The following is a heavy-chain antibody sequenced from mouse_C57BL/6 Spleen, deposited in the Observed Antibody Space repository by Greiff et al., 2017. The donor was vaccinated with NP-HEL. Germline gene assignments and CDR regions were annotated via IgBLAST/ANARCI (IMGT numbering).Heavy chain of an antibody. CDR1: GYTFTSYW. V-gene: IGHV1-52*01. D-gene: IGHD1-1*01. CDR2: IDPSDSET. CDR3: ARDYGSREPWFAY. Sequence: QVQLQQPGAELVRPGSSVKLSCKASGYTFTSYWMHWVKQRPIQGLEWIGNIDPSDSETHYNQKFKDKATLTVDKSSSTAYMQLSSLTSEDSAVYYGARDYGSREPWFAYWGQGTLVTVSA. J-gene: IGHJ3*01.